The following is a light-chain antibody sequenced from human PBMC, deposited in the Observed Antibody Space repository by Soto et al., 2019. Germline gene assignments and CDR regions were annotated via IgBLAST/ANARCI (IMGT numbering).Light chain of an antibody. CDR1: QSVSGW. CDR2: AAS. J-gene: IGKJ4*02. Sequence: IQVTKSASTLSASVCDMVTVPCRASQSVSGWLAWYQQKPEKAPKSLIYAASSLQSGVPSRFSGSGSGTDFTLTISSLQPGDFATYYCQQYYSYPLTFGGGTKVDIK. V-gene: IGKV1D-16*01. CDR3: QQYYSYPLT.